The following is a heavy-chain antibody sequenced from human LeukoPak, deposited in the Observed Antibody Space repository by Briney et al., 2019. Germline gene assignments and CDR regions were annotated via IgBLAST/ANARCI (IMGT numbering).Heavy chain of an antibody. CDR2: LYSGSST. CDR1: GLTVITNY. D-gene: IGHD3-3*02. Sequence: GGSLRLSCAASGLTVITNYMKGVRQAPGKGLYWVSILYSGSSTYYADSVEGRFTISRDSSKNTLFLQMNDLRAKDTAVYYCARVGDHFHRYLDLWGRGTLVTVSS. V-gene: IGHV3-53*01. J-gene: IGHJ2*01. CDR3: ARVGDHFHRYLDL.